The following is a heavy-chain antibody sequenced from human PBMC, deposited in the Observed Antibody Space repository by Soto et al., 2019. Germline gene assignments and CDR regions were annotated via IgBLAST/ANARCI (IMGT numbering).Heavy chain of an antibody. Sequence: ASVKVSCKASGYTFINYYMHWVRQAPGQGLEWMGIINPNGGSTTYAQKFQGRVTLTRDTSTNTVNMELSSLRSEDTAVYYCAREKWLVRRNDPFDIWGQATMVTVSS. CDR2: INPNGGST. J-gene: IGHJ3*02. D-gene: IGHD6-19*01. CDR3: AREKWLVRRNDPFDI. CDR1: GYTFINYY. V-gene: IGHV1-46*01.